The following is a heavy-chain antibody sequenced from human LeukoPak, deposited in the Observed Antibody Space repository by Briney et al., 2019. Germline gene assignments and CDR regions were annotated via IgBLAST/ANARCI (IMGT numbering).Heavy chain of an antibody. D-gene: IGHD3-3*01. CDR2: ISSSSSYI. CDR1: GFTFSDYY. J-gene: IGHJ3*02. V-gene: IGHV3-11*06. CDR3: ARERIRFLEWSIAGAYDAFDN. Sequence: PGGSLRLSCAASGFTFSDYYMSWIRQAPGKGLEWVSSISSSSSYIYYADSVKGRFTISRDNAKNSLYLQMNSLRAEDTAVYYCARERIRFLEWSIAGAYDAFDNWGQGTMVTVSS.